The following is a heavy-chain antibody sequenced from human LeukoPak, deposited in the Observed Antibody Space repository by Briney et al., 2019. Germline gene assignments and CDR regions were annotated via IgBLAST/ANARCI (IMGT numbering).Heavy chain of an antibody. J-gene: IGHJ4*02. CDR1: GFTFSSYA. Sequence: TGGSLRLSCAASGFTFSSYAMSWVRQAPGKGLEWVSAISGSGGSTYYADSVKGRFTISRDNSKNTLYLQMNSLRAEDTAVYYCAKDMYYYDSSGYGYWGQGTWSPSPQ. CDR3: AKDMYYYDSSGYGY. V-gene: IGHV3-23*01. CDR2: ISGSGGST. D-gene: IGHD3-22*01.